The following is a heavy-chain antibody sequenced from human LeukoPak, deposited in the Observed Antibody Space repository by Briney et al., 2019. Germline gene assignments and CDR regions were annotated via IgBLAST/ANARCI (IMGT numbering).Heavy chain of an antibody. V-gene: IGHV3-23*01. CDR1: GFTFSSYA. CDR2: ISGSGGST. J-gene: IGHJ4*02. Sequence: QPGGSLRLSCAASGFTFSSYAMSWVRQAPGKGLEWVSAISGSGGSTYYADSVKGRFTISRDNSKNTLYLQMNSLRAEDTAVYYCAKDHPPNQLSSGWYYFDYWGQGTLVTVSS. CDR3: AKDHPPNQLSSGWYYFDY. D-gene: IGHD6-19*01.